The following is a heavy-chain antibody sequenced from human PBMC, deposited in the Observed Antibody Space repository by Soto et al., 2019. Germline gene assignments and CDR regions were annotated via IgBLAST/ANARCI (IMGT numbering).Heavy chain of an antibody. J-gene: IGHJ6*02. V-gene: IGHV3-9*01. CDR2: ISWNSGSI. Sequence: EVQLLESGGGLVQPGGSLRLSCAASGFTFSSYAMSWVRQAPGKGLEWVSGISWNSGSIGYADSVKGRFTISRDNAKNSLYLQMNSLRAEDTALYYCAKDMGSGWYSATYGMDVWGQGTTVTVSS. CDR1: GFTFSSYA. CDR3: AKDMGSGWYSATYGMDV. D-gene: IGHD6-19*01.